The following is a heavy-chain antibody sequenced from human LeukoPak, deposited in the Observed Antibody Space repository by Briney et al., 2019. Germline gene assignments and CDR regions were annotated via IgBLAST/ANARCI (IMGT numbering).Heavy chain of an antibody. CDR1: GFTFSSYA. D-gene: IGHD2-15*01. CDR2: ISGSGGST. J-gene: IGHJ6*02. CDR3: AKDRLYCSGGSCYANVYYYYGMDV. V-gene: IGHV3-23*01. Sequence: PGGSLRLSCAASGFTFSSYAMSWVRQAPGKGLEWVSAISGSGGSTYYADSVKGRFTISRDNSKNTLYLQMNSLRAEDTAVYYCAKDRLYCSGGSCYANVYYYYGMDVWGQGTTVTVSS.